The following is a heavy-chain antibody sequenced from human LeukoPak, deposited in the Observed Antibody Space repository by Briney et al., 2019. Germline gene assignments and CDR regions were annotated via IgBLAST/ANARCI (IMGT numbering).Heavy chain of an antibody. Sequence: SETLSLTCAVSGGSISSRNWWSWVRQPPGKGLEWIGEIYHSGSTNYNPSLKSRVTISVDKSKNQFSLKLSSVTAADTAVYYCARAGPYDSSGYYYQYYYYMDVWGKGTTVTISS. CDR3: ARAGPYDSSGYYYQYYYYMDV. CDR2: IYHSGST. CDR1: GGSISSRNW. J-gene: IGHJ6*03. D-gene: IGHD3-22*01. V-gene: IGHV4-4*02.